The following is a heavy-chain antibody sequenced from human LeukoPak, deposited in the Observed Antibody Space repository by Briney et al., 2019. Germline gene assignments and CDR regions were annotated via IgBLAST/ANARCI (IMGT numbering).Heavy chain of an antibody. CDR3: ARESELGSYFDY. CDR1: GGTFSSYA. V-gene: IGHV1-69*05. J-gene: IGHJ4*02. D-gene: IGHD7-27*01. CDR2: IIPIFGTA. Sequence: SVKVSCKASGGTFSSYAISWVRQAPGQGLEWMGGIIPIFGTANYAQKFQGRVTITTDESTSTAYVELSSLRSEDTAVYYCARESELGSYFDYWGQGTLVTVSS.